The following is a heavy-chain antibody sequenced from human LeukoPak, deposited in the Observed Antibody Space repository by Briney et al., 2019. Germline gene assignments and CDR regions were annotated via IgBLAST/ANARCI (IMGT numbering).Heavy chain of an antibody. V-gene: IGHV4-31*03. D-gene: IGHD2-8*01. CDR1: GGSISSGGYY. CDR3: ARGVMLHASFDWFDP. J-gene: IGHJ5*02. CDR2: IYYRGNT. Sequence: SQTLSLTCTVSGGSISSGGYYWSWIRQHPGKGLEWIGYIYYRGNTYYNPSLKSRVTISVDTSKNQFSLNLSSVTAADTAVYYCARGVMLHASFDWFDPWGQGTLVTVSS.